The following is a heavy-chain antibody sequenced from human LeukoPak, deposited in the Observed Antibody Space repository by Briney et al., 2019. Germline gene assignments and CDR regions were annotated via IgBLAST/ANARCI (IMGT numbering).Heavy chain of an antibody. CDR1: GGSISTTTHY. J-gene: IGHJ4*02. CDR3: ARPRRGPDSSGHYYYFDS. V-gene: IGHV4-39*01. D-gene: IGHD3-22*01. CDR2: VCYTGSP. Sequence: SETLSLTCSVSGGSISTTTHYWGWIRQAPGKGLEWIGTVCYTGSPYYNPSLKGRVSISVDTSKNEFSLKLASVTAADTALYYCARPRRGPDSSGHYYYFDSWGQGILVTVSS.